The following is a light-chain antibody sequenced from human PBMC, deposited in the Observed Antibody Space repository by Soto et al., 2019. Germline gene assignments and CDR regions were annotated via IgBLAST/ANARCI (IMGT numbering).Light chain of an antibody. Sequence: AIRMTQSPSSFSASTGDRVTITCRASQGISSYLAWYQQKPGKDPKLLIYAASTLQSGVPSRFSGSGSGTDFTLTISCLQSEDFATYCCQQYYSYPPFFGGGNKVEIK. CDR1: QGISSY. CDR3: QQYYSYPPF. CDR2: AAS. J-gene: IGKJ4*01. V-gene: IGKV1-8*01.